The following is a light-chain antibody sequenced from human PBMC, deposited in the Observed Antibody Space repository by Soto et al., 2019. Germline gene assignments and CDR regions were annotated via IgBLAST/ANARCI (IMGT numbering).Light chain of an antibody. CDR1: QSVSSN. J-gene: IGKJ3*01. CDR2: GAS. V-gene: IGKV3-15*01. Sequence: EIVMTQSPATLSVSPGERATLSCRASQSVSSNLAWYQQKPGQAPRLLIYGASTWATGIPARFSGSGSGTEFTLTISSLQSADFAVYYCQQYNNWPFTFGPGTKVDIK. CDR3: QQYNNWPFT.